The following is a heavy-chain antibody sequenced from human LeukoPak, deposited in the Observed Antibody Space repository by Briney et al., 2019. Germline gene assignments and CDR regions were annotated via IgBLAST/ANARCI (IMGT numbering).Heavy chain of an antibody. CDR1: GFTFSDYY. CDR2: IGSNGAIT. Sequence: GGSLTLSCAASGFTFSDYYMTWFRQAPGKGLNWVSYIGSNGAITYYADSVKGRFTISRDNARNSLYLQMNSLRDADTAVYYCASSTVAGTYGFDIWGQGTSVTVSS. J-gene: IGHJ3*02. CDR3: ASSTVAGTYGFDI. D-gene: IGHD6-19*01. V-gene: IGHV3-11*04.